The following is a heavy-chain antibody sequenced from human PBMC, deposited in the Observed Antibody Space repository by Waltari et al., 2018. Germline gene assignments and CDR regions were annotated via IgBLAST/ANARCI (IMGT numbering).Heavy chain of an antibody. J-gene: IGHJ4*02. V-gene: IGHV3-7*01. CDR3: ASVRSGWDF. CDR2: IKQDGSDK. Sequence: VRLVESGGGGVQPGRSLRLPCAASGFTFSSYGMHWVRQAPGKGLEWVASIKQDGSDKHYMDSVRGRFTISRDNAKKSLYLEMNRLIDDDTAVYYCASVRSGWDFWGQGTLVTVSS. CDR1: GFTFSSYG. D-gene: IGHD6-19*01.